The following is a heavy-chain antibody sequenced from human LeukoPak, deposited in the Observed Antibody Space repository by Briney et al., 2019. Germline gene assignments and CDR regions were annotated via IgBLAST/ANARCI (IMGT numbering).Heavy chain of an antibody. V-gene: IGHV3-48*02. D-gene: IGHD2-15*01. CDR2: IWTSSDK. J-gene: IGHJ3*02. CDR1: GFSVSSFS. CDR3: ARDYSYAFDI. Sequence: GGSLRLSCVASGFSVSSFSMNWVRQAPGKGLEWVSNIWTSSDKDLADSVKGRFTISRDNAKNSLYLQMDSLRDEDTAVYFCARDYSYAFDIWGRGTMVTVSS.